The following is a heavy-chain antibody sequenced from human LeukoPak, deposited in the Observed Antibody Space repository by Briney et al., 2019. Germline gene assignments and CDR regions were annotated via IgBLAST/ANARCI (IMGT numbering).Heavy chain of an antibody. V-gene: IGHV3-74*01. Sequence: GGSLRISCAASGFTFTTYGMHWVRQAPGRGLVWVSRIMSDGRSTYADSVKGRFTISRDTAKNTLYLQMNSLRAEDTAVYYCARDSQFIGPLYWGQGTLVTVSS. J-gene: IGHJ4*02. D-gene: IGHD5-24*01. CDR2: IMSDGRST. CDR3: ARDSQFIGPLY. CDR1: GFTFTTYG.